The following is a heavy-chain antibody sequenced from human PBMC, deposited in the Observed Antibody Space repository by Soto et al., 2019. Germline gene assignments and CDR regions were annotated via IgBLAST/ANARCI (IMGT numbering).Heavy chain of an antibody. J-gene: IGHJ3*02. Sequence: QLHLVQSGAVVKKPGASVTVSCSASGYPVTAYYMHWVRQAPGRGLEWMGGINPATGAAKYTQTFQGRVTMTRDTSTSTVFMELSGLTSEDTAVFYCGRGGVVGVAGSAAFDMWGQGTLVTVSS. D-gene: IGHD3-3*01. V-gene: IGHV1-2*02. CDR1: GYPVTAYY. CDR3: GRGGVVGVAGSAAFDM. CDR2: INPATGAA.